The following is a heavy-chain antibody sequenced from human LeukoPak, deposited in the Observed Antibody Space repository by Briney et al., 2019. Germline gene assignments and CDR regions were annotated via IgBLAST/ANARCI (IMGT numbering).Heavy chain of an antibody. V-gene: IGHV4-39*07. Sequence: PSETLSLTCTVSGGSISSSSYYWGWIRQPPGKGLEWIGSIYYSGSTYYNPSLKSRVTISVDTSKNQFSLKLSSVTAADTAVYYCARGCYYDSSGYYYRDWFDPWGQGTLVTVSS. CDR2: IYYSGST. CDR1: GGSISSSSYY. D-gene: IGHD3-22*01. CDR3: ARGCYYDSSGYYYRDWFDP. J-gene: IGHJ5*02.